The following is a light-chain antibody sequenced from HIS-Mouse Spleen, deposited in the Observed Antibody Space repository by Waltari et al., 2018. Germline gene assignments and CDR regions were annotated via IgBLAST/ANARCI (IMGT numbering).Light chain of an antibody. J-gene: IGKJ1*01. CDR2: YAS. CDR1: QSIGSS. CDR3: HQSSSLPWT. V-gene: IGKV6-21*01. Sequence: EIVLTQSPDFQSVTPKEKVTITCRARQSIGSSLHSDQQTPDQSPKRHIRYASQSFSGVPSRFSGSGSGTDFTITINRLEAEDAATYYCHQSSSLPWTFGQGTKVEIK.